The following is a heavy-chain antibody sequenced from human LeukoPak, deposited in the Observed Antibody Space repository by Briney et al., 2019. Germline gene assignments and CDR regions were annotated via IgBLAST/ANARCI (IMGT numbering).Heavy chain of an antibody. CDR2: ISGSGGST. D-gene: IGHD2-15*01. CDR1: GFTFSSYA. Sequence: PPGGSLRLSCAASGFTFSSYAMSWVRQAPGKGLEWVSAISGSGGSTYYADSVKGRFTISRDNSKNTLYLQMNSLRAEDTAVYYCAKDLVSDIVVVVAAFDAFDIWGQGTMVTVSS. CDR3: AKDLVSDIVVVVAAFDAFDI. J-gene: IGHJ3*02. V-gene: IGHV3-23*01.